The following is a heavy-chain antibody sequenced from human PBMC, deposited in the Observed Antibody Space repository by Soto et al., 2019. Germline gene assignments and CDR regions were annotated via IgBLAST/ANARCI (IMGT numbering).Heavy chain of an antibody. J-gene: IGHJ4*02. D-gene: IGHD3-3*01. CDR2: ISGSGGST. CDR1: GFTFSSYA. CDR3: AKVEADSTDYDFWSGHYRGGHFDY. Sequence: EVQLLESGGGLVQPGGSLRLSCAASGFTFSSYAMSWVRQAPGKGLEWVSAISGSGGSTYYADSVKGRFTISRDNSKNTLYLQMNSLRAEDTAVYYCAKVEADSTDYDFWSGHYRGGHFDYWGQGTLFTVSS. V-gene: IGHV3-23*01.